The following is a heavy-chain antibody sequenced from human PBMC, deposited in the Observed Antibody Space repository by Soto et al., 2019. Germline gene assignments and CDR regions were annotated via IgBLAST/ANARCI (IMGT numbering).Heavy chain of an antibody. CDR3: AKDGGAGNFYYYGADV. J-gene: IGHJ6*02. Sequence: GGSLRLSCAVSGFTVSNNYMSWVRQAPGKGLEGVSVIYSGGYTAYGDSVKGRFTISRDNSKTLYLQMNSLRREDTAVYYCAKDGGAGNFYYYGADVWGQGTTVTVSS. V-gene: IGHV3-53*05. CDR1: GFTVSNNY. D-gene: IGHD3-16*01. CDR2: IYSGGYT.